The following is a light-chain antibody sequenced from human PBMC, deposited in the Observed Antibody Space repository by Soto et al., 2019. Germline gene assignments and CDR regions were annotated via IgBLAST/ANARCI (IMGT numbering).Light chain of an antibody. J-gene: IGKJ1*01. CDR3: QQSYSTPL. CDR2: DAS. CDR1: QGISRS. V-gene: IGKV1-12*01. Sequence: IQMTQSPSSVSASVGDRVTITCQASQGISRSLAWYQQKPGKAPKLLIYDASTLHSGVPSRFSGGGSGTDFTLTISSLQPEDFATYYCQQSYSTPLFGQGTKVDIK.